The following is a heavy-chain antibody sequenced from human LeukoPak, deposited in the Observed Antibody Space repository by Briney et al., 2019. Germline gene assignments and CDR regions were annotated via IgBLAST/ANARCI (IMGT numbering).Heavy chain of an antibody. D-gene: IGHD6-6*01. CDR2: INAGNGNT. V-gene: IGHV1-3*01. J-gene: IGHJ4*02. CDR1: GYTFTSYA. CDR3: ARALERGREAARNQFDY. Sequence: GASVKVSCKASGYTFTSYAMHWVRQAPGQRLEWMGWINAGNGNTKYSQKFQGRVTMTTDTSTSTAYMELRSLRSDDTAVYYCARALERGREAARNQFDYWGQGTLVTVSS.